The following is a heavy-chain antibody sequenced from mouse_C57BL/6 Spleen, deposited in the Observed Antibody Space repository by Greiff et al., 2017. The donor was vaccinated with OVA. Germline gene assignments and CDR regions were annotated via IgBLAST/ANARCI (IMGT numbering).Heavy chain of an antibody. CDR2: INPNNGGT. Sequence: EVKLMESGPELVKPGASVTMSCKASGYTFTDYNMHWVKQSHGKSLEWIGYINPNNGGTSYNQKYKGKATLTVNKSSSTAYMELRSLTSEDSAVYYCARTGAVAWFAYWGQGTLVTVSA. J-gene: IGHJ3*01. V-gene: IGHV1-22*01. CDR3: ARTGAVAWFAY. D-gene: IGHD3-3*01. CDR1: GYTFTDYN.